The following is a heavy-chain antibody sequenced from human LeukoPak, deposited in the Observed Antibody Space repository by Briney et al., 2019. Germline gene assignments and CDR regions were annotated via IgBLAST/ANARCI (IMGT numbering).Heavy chain of an antibody. J-gene: IGHJ4*02. V-gene: IGHV1-2*02. CDR1: GYTFTGYY. Sequence: ASVKVSCKASGYTFTGYYMHWVRQAPGQGLEWMGWINPNSGGTNYAQKFQGRVTMTRDTSISTAYMELSRLRSDDTAVYYCAIGGNSGYDFLIGAIDYWGQGTLVTVSP. CDR2: INPNSGGT. CDR3: AIGGNSGYDFLIGAIDY. D-gene: IGHD5-12*01.